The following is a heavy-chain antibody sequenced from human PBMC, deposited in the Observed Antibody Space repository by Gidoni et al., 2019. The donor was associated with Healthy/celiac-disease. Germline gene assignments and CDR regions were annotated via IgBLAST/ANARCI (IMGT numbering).Heavy chain of an antibody. CDR1: GYTFTSYD. J-gene: IGHJ4*02. CDR2: MNPNSGNT. V-gene: IGHV1-8*01. Sequence: QVQLVQSGAEVKKPGASVKVSCEASGYTFTSYDINWVRQATGQGLECMGWMNPNSGNTGYAQKFQGRVTMTRNTSISTAYMELSSLRSEDTAVYYCATSITMVRGTDYWGQGTLVTVSS. CDR3: ATSITMVRGTDY. D-gene: IGHD3-10*01.